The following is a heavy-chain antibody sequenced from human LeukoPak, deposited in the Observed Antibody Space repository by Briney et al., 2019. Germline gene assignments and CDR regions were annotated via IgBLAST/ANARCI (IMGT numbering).Heavy chain of an antibody. CDR3: SRGTQVDYGDY. CDR1: GFTFSSHW. CDR2: INNDGSST. V-gene: IGHV3-74*01. D-gene: IGHD2-2*01. J-gene: IGHJ4*02. Sequence: PGGSLRLSCAASGFTFSSHWMHWVRQAPGKGLMWVSRINNDGSSTTYADSVKGRFTISRDNAENTVFLQMNSLSAEDTAVYYCSRGTQVDYGDYWGQGTLVTVSS.